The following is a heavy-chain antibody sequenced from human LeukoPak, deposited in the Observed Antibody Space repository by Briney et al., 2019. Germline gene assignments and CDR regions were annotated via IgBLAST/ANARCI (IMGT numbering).Heavy chain of an antibody. D-gene: IGHD3-10*01. CDR1: GFTFDDYA. CDR2: ISWNSGSI. J-gene: IGHJ5*02. V-gene: IGHV3-9*01. Sequence: GRSLRLSCAASGFTFDDYAMHWVRHAPGKGLEWVSGISWNSGSIGYADSVKGRFTISRDNAKNSLYLQMNSLRAEDTALYYCAKDGLYGSGLGNWFDPWGQGTLVTVSS. CDR3: AKDGLYGSGLGNWFDP.